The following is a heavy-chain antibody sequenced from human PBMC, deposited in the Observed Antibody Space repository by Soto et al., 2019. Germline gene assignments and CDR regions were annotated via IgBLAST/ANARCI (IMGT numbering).Heavy chain of an antibody. CDR3: ATGLTLPVRPSFDT. Sequence: EVQLVESGGGLIQPGGSLRLSCAASGFTVSGNYITWVRQAPGKWLEWVSVIFSGDNTYYSDSVKGRFTISRDNSKNTVYLQMNRLRGDDTAVYFCATGLTLPVRPSFDTWGQGTLLTVSS. D-gene: IGHD2-21*02. J-gene: IGHJ5*02. V-gene: IGHV3-53*01. CDR1: GFTVSGNY. CDR2: IFSGDNT.